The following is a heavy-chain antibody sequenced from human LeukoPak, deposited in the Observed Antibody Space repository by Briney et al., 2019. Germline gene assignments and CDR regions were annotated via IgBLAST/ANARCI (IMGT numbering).Heavy chain of an antibody. CDR1: GYSFSDYW. CDR2: IYPGDSRT. J-gene: IGHJ5*02. D-gene: IGHD3-10*02. CDR3: ACRMFASNWFQP. V-gene: IGHV5-51*01. Sequence: GESLKISCKGSGYSFSDYWMGWVRQMPGKGLEWMAVIYPGDSRTRYNPSFQGQVTISVDKSINTAYLKWSSLKASDTALYYCACRMFASNWFQPWGQGTLDTVSS.